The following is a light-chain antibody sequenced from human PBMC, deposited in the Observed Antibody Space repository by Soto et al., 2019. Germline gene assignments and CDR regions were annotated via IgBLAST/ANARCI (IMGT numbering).Light chain of an antibody. CDR2: KAS. Sequence: DIQMTQSPSTLSASVGDRVTITCRASRSVSRWLAWYQQKSGRAPKLLIYKASTLKSGVPSRFSGSGSGADFTLTICCLQRDDFATYYCQHSKTFSPSFGPGTTVVLK. CDR3: QHSKTFSPS. V-gene: IGKV1-5*03. CDR1: RSVSRW. J-gene: IGKJ3*01.